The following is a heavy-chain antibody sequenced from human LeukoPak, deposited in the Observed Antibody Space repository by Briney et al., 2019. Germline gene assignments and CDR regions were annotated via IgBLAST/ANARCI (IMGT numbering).Heavy chain of an antibody. CDR2: IYHSGST. V-gene: IGHV4-30-2*01. CDR3: ASSTKDHDAFDI. D-gene: IGHD2-2*01. J-gene: IGHJ3*02. Sequence: PSETLSLTCAVSGGSISSGGYSWSWIRQPPGKGLEWIGYIYHSGSTYYNPSLKSRVTIPVDRSKNQFSLKLSSVTAADTAVYYCASSTKDHDAFDIWGQGTMVTVSS. CDR1: GGSISSGGYS.